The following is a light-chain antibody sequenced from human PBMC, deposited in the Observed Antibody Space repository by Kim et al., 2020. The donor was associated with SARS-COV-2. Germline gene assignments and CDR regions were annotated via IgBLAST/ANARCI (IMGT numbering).Light chain of an antibody. CDR3: QQYSHWPLT. CDR1: QSFSSN. V-gene: IGKV3-15*01. CDR2: GAS. J-gene: IGKJ4*01. Sequence: EIVMTQSPATLSVSPGERATLSCRASQSFSSNLAWYQQKPGQAPRLLIYGASTRATGIPGRFSGSGSGTEFTLTISSLQSEDFAVYYCQQYSHWPLTFGRGTKVDIK.